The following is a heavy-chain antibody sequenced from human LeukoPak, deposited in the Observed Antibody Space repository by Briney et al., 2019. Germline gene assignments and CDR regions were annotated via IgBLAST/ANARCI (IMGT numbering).Heavy chain of an antibody. Sequence: GESLKISRKGSGNHLNSYWTGWVRQIPGKGLEGMGIIYPGDSDTRYSPSFQGQVTISDDKSNSTAFLQWSSLKASDAAMYYCAKVTSSGWYSGLGQFDYWGQGTLVTVSS. J-gene: IGHJ4*02. V-gene: IGHV5-51*03. CDR3: AKVTSSGWYSGLGQFDY. D-gene: IGHD6-19*01. CDR1: GNHLNSYW. CDR2: IYPGDSDT.